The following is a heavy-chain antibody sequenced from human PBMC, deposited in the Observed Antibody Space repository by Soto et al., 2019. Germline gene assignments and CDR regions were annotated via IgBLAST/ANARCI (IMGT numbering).Heavy chain of an antibody. CDR1: GGTFSTYA. D-gene: IGHD1-26*01. J-gene: IGHJ4*02. V-gene: IGHV1-69*06. CDR2: IIPMFGTG. CDR3: VRCLGWELPCNY. Sequence: QVQLVQSGAEVKKPGSSVKVSCKASGGTFSTYAISWVRQAPGQGLEWMGGIIPMFGTGNYAQKFQGRVTITADKSTTTAYMELSSLRSEDTAVYYCVRCLGWELPCNYWGQGTLVTVSS.